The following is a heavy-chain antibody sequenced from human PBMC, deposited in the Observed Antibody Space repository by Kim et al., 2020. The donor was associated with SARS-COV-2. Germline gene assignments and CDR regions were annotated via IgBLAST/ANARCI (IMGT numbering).Heavy chain of an antibody. CDR2: TYYRSKWYN. J-gene: IGHJ4*02. CDR1: GDSVSSNSAA. Sequence: SQTLSLTCAISGDSVSSNSAAWTWIRQSPSRDLEWLGRTYYRSKWYNDYAPSVKSRITFIPDTSKNQFSLQLSSVTPEDTAIYYCTRVIAGRSDYWGQGTLVTVSS. CDR3: TRVIAGRSDY. D-gene: IGHD2-15*01. V-gene: IGHV6-1*01.